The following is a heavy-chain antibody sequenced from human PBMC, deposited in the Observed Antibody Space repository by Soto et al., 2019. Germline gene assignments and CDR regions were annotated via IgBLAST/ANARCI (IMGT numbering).Heavy chain of an antibody. Sequence: GGSLRLSCAASGFTFSSYAMSWVRQAPGKGLEWVSAISGSGGGTYYADSVKGRFTISRDNSKNTLYLQMNSLRAEDTAVYYCAKGSNCTNGVCYRHYYYYYYMDVWGKGTTVTVSS. CDR3: AKGSNCTNGVCYRHYYYYYYMDV. J-gene: IGHJ6*03. V-gene: IGHV3-23*01. D-gene: IGHD2-8*01. CDR1: GFTFSSYA. CDR2: ISGSGGGT.